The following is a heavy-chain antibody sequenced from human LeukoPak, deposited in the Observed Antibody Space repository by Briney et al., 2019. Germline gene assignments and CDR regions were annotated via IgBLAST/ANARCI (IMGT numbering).Heavy chain of an antibody. CDR1: GYTFTGYY. V-gene: IGHV1-2*02. D-gene: IGHD2-15*01. Sequence: ASVKVSCKASGYTFTGYYMHWVRQSPGQGLEWMGWINPNSGGTNYAQKFQGRATMTRDTSISTAYMELSRLRSDDTAVYYCARGEVVVVVSQDYYYGMDVWGQGTTVTVSS. J-gene: IGHJ6*02. CDR3: ARGEVVVVVSQDYYYGMDV. CDR2: INPNSGGT.